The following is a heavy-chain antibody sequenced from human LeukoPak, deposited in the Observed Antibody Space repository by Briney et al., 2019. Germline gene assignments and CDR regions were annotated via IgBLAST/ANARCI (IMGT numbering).Heavy chain of an antibody. CDR2: ISAYNGNT. Sequence: ASVKVSCKASGYTLTSYGISWVRQAPGQGLEWMGWISAYNGNTNYAQKLQGRVTMTTDTSTSTAYMELRSLRSDDTAVYYCARPHSYYDILTGYDQDYFDYWGQGTLVTVSS. CDR3: ARPHSYYDILTGYDQDYFDY. V-gene: IGHV1-18*04. D-gene: IGHD3-9*01. CDR1: GYTLTSYG. J-gene: IGHJ4*02.